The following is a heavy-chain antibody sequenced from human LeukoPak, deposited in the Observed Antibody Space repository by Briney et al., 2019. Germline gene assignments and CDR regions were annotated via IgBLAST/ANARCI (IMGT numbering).Heavy chain of an antibody. Sequence: GGSLRLSCAASGFTVSSYSMNWVRQAPGKGLEWGSFVSSSSSYIYYADSVRGRFTISRDNAKNSVYLQMNSLRAEDTAVYYCARGIMTPYYMDVWGKGTTVSVSS. D-gene: IGHD3-16*01. CDR3: ARGIMTPYYMDV. CDR2: VSSSSSYI. V-gene: IGHV3-21*01. J-gene: IGHJ6*03. CDR1: GFTVSSYS.